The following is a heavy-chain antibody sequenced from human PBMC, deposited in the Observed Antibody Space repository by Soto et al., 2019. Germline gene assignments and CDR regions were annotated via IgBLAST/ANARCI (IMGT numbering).Heavy chain of an antibody. CDR1: GFTFSSYS. CDR2: ISSSSSTI. CDR3: ARPPSGKISYYYYYMDV. J-gene: IGHJ6*03. D-gene: IGHD6-19*01. V-gene: IGHV3-48*01. Sequence: GGSLRLSCAASGFTFSSYSMNWVRQAPGKGLEWVSYISSSSSTIYNADSVKGRFTISRDNAKNSLYLQMNSLRAEDTAVYYCARPPSGKISYYYYYMDVWGKGTTVTV.